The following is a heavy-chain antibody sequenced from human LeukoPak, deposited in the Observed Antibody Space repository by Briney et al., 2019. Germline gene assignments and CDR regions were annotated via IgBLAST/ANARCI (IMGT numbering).Heavy chain of an antibody. Sequence: PSETLSLTCAVYGGSFSGYYWSWIRQPPGKGLEWIGSIYYSGSTYYNPSLKSRVTISVDTSKNQFSLKLSSVTAADTTVYYCARGQIMITFGGVQTHFDYWGQGTLVTVSS. CDR1: GGSFSGYY. J-gene: IGHJ4*02. CDR3: ARGQIMITFGGVQTHFDY. D-gene: IGHD3-16*01. V-gene: IGHV4-34*01. CDR2: IYYSGST.